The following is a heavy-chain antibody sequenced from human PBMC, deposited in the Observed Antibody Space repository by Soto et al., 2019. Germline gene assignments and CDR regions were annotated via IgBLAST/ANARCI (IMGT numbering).Heavy chain of an antibody. CDR2: ISYDGSNN. CDR1: GFTFSSYG. Sequence: QVQLVESGGGVVQPGRSLRLSCAASGFTFSSYGMHWVRQAPGKGLEWVAVISYDGSNNYYADSVKGRLTISRDNSKNTLYLQMNSRRGEDTAVYYCAKDNGSGCDWLRVGDASDIWGQGTMVTVSS. CDR3: AKDNGSGCDWLRVGDASDI. J-gene: IGHJ3*02. V-gene: IGHV3-30*18. D-gene: IGHD5-12*01.